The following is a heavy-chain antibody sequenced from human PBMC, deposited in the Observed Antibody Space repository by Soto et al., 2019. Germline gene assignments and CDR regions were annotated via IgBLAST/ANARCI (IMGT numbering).Heavy chain of an antibody. J-gene: IGHJ4*02. CDR3: ARERGGYGLFDA. D-gene: IGHD5-18*01. CDR1: GGSISSGGYY. CDR2: IYPSGMP. Sequence: SETLSLTCTVSGGSISSGGYYWSWIRQPPGKGLEWIGYIYPSGMPFYNPSLRSRVTISIDRSNDQFSLNLKSVTAADTAVYYCARERGGYGLFDAWGQGTLVTVSS. V-gene: IGHV4-30-2*01.